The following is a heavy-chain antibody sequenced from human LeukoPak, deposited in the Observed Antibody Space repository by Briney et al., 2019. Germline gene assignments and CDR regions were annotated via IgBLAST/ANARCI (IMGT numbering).Heavy chain of an antibody. CDR3: ARDGYKGFDY. CDR2: ISSSGSTI. CDR1: GFTFTSYE. Sequence: GVLRLSCAASGFTFTSYEMNWVRQAPGKGLEWVSYISSSGSTIYYADSGKARFTISRDNAKTSLYLQMNSLRAEDTAGYYCARDGYKGFDYWGQGTLVTVSS. J-gene: IGHJ4*02. V-gene: IGHV3-48*03. D-gene: IGHD5-24*01.